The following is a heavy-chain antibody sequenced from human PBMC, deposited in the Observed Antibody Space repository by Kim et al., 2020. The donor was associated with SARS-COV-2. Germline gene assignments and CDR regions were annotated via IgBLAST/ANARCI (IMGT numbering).Heavy chain of an antibody. D-gene: IGHD3-10*01. V-gene: IGHV7-4-1*02. CDR3: ARTYYYGSGSYYTEEGYGMDV. J-gene: IGHJ6*02. CDR2: INTNTGNP. Sequence: ASVKVSCKASGYTFTSYAMNWVRQAPGQGLEWMGWINTNTGNPTYAQGFTGRFVFSLDTSVSTAYLQISSLKAEDTAVYYCARTYYYGSGSYYTEEGYGMDVWGQGTTVAVAS. CDR1: GYTFTSYA.